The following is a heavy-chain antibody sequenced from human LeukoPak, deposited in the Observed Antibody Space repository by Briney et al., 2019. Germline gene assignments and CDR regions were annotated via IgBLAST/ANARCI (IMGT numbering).Heavy chain of an antibody. Sequence: GGSLRLSCTASGFTLSTYTMNWVRQAPGKGLEWVGRIKSKSAGGTTDYVASVKGRFTISRDDSKNTLYLQMNSLKTEDTAAYYCTGPPDWGQGTLVTVSS. V-gene: IGHV3-15*01. CDR3: TGPPD. J-gene: IGHJ4*02. CDR1: GFTLSTYT. CDR2: IKSKSAGGTT.